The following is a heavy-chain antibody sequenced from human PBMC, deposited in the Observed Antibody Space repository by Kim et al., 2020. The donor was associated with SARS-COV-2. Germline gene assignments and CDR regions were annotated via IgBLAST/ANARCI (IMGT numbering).Heavy chain of an antibody. Sequence: ASVKVSCKASGYTFTGYYMNWVRQAPGQGLEWMGWISPNSGATNYAQKFQGRVTMTRDTSIGTAYLELSRLRSDDTAVYYCARVPDRFLEWSPDHWGQGTLVTVSS. CDR2: ISPNSGAT. J-gene: IGHJ4*02. CDR1: GYTFTGYY. V-gene: IGHV1-2*02. D-gene: IGHD3-3*01. CDR3: ARVPDRFLEWSPDH.